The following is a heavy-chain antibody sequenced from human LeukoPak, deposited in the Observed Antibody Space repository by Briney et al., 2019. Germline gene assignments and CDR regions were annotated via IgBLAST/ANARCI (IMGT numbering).Heavy chain of an antibody. J-gene: IGHJ4*02. Sequence: GRSLRLSCAASGFTFDDYAMHWVRQAPGKGLKWVSGISWNSGSIGYADSVKGRFTISRDNAKNSLYLQMNSLRAEDTALYYCAKGSGYDSSGYHDYWGQGTLVTVSS. V-gene: IGHV3-9*01. CDR1: GFTFDDYA. CDR2: ISWNSGSI. CDR3: AKGSGYDSSGYHDY. D-gene: IGHD3-22*01.